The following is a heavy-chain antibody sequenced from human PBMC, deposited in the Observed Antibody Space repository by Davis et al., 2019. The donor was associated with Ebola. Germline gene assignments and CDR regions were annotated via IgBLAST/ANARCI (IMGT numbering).Heavy chain of an antibody. D-gene: IGHD3-9*01. Sequence: GESLKISCAASGFTFNNYDMHWVRQATGKGLEWVSAIGTAGDTYYPGSVKGRFTISRENAKNSLYLQMNSLRAGDTAVYYCARGSYYDILTGPTPGYGMDVWGQGTTVTVSS. V-gene: IGHV3-13*01. CDR2: IGTAGDT. J-gene: IGHJ6*02. CDR3: ARGSYYDILTGPTPGYGMDV. CDR1: GFTFNNYD.